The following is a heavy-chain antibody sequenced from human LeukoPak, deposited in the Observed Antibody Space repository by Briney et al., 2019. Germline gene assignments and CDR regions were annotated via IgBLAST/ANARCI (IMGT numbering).Heavy chain of an antibody. D-gene: IGHD2-2*01. V-gene: IGHV3-21*01. CDR3: ARGVVPADTIGYNWFDP. CDR1: GFTFSSYS. CDR2: ISSSSSYI. Sequence: GGSLRLSCAASGFTFSSYSMNWVRQAPGKGLEWVSSISSSSSYIYYADSVKGRFTISRDNAKNSLYLQMNSLRAEDTAVYYCARGVVPADTIGYNWFDPWGQGTLVTVSS. J-gene: IGHJ5*02.